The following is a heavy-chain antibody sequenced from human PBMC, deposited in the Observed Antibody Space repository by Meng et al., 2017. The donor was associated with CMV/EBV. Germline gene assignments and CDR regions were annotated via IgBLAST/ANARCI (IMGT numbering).Heavy chain of an antibody. CDR2: INSDGSSR. Sequence: LSWAASGFAFSGYWMCWVRRARGRGLVWVSRINSDGSSRSYADYVKGRFTISRDNAKNTLYLQMNSLRAEDTAVYYCARGRHTFGWSWGQGTLVTVSS. J-gene: IGHJ5*02. D-gene: IGHD3-16*01. V-gene: IGHV3-74*01. CDR3: ARGRHTFGWS. CDR1: GFAFSGYW.